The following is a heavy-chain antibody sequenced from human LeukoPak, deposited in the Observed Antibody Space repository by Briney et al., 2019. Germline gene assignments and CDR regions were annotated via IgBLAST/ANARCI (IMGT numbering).Heavy chain of an antibody. V-gene: IGHV3-21*01. D-gene: IGHD4/OR15-4a*01. CDR2: ISTSSSYI. Sequence: GGSLRLSCGASGFTFSGYSMNWVRQAPGKGLEWVSSISTSSSYIYYADSVKGRFTISRDNAKKSLYLQMNSLRAEDTAVYYCARRAGAYSHPYDYWGQGTLVTVSS. J-gene: IGHJ4*02. CDR1: GFTFSGYS. CDR3: ARRAGAYSHPYDY.